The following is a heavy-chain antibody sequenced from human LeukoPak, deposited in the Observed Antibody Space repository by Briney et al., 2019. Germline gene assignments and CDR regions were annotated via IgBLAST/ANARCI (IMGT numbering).Heavy chain of an antibody. J-gene: IGHJ4*02. CDR2: ISGSSTTI. D-gene: IGHD2-2*01. CDR3: ARDVLSYGDSGVDY. V-gene: IGHV3-48*02. CDR1: GFTFSSYT. Sequence: PGGSLRLSCAASGFTFSSYTMTWVRQAPGKGLEWVSYISGSSTTIYYADSVKGRFTISRDNAKNSLYLQMNSLRDEDTAVHYCARDVLSYGDSGVDYWGQGTLVTVSS.